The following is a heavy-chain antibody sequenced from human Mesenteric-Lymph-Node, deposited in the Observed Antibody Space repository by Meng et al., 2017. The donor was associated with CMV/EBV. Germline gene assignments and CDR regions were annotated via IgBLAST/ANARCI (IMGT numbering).Heavy chain of an antibody. J-gene: IGHJ6*02. CDR3: ASLGYCSSTSCSRGMDV. V-gene: IGHV3-NL1*01. Sequence: GESLKISCAASGFTFSDYGMHWVRQAPGKGLEWVSVIYSGGSTYYADSVKGRFTISRDNSKNTLYLQMNSLRAEDTAVYYCASLGYCSSTSCSRGMDVWGQGTTVTVSS. CDR1: GFTFSDYG. CDR2: IYSGGST. D-gene: IGHD2-2*01.